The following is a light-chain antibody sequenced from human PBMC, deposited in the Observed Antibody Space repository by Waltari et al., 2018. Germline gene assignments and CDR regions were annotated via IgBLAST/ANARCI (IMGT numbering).Light chain of an antibody. Sequence: SASVGDRVTISCQASQDITNNLNWYQQKPGQAPKLLIYEASTLHTGVPSRFRGRGYGTDFTLIISRLQPEDVATYYCQHFENLPLTFGGGTKVEIK. CDR1: QDITNN. J-gene: IGKJ4*01. V-gene: IGKV1-33*01. CDR3: QHFENLPLT. CDR2: EAS.